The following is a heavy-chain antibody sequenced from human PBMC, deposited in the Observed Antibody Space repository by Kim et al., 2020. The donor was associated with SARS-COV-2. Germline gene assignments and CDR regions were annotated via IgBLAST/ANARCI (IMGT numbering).Heavy chain of an antibody. Sequence: DSVNGLCTISRDNTKNALYLQMNSLGAEDTDVYYCANGGMITFGGVMDYWGQGTLVTVSS. V-gene: IGHV3-23*01. D-gene: IGHD3-16*01. CDR3: ANGGMITFGGVMDY. J-gene: IGHJ4*02.